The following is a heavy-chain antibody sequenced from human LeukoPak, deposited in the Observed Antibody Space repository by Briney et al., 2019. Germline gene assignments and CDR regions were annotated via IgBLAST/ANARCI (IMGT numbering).Heavy chain of an antibody. CDR2: INQRRNT. J-gene: IGHJ2*01. D-gene: IGHD6-19*01. CDR3: ARHGWHAWYFDL. CDR1: GGSFSGYS. V-gene: IGHV4-34*01. Sequence: KASETLSLTCVVYGGSFSGYSWSWIRQPPGKRLEWIGEINQRRNTNYNPSPKSRVTISIDTSKNQFSLKLSSVTAADTAVYFCARHGWHAWYFDLWGRGTLVTVSS.